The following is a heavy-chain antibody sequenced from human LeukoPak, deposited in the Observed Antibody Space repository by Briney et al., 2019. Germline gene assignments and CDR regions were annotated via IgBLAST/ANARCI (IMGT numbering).Heavy chain of an antibody. D-gene: IGHD3-10*01. CDR1: GFTVSSNF. CDR2: IYSGGTT. CDR3: ARTLGAPAEYFHH. Sequence: GGSLRLSCAASGFTVSSNFMSWVRQAPGKGLEWVAAIYSGGTTFYADSMKGRFTISRDNSRNTLYLQMNSLRAEDTAMYYCARTLGAPAEYFHHWGQGTLVTVSS. V-gene: IGHV3-53*01. J-gene: IGHJ1*01.